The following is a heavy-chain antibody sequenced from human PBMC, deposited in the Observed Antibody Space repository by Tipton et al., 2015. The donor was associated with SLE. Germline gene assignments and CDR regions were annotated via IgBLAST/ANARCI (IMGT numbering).Heavy chain of an antibody. CDR2: IYHSGST. Sequence: TLSLTCAVSGGSVSSGSSSWSWIRQPPGKGLEWIGHIYHSGSTYYNPSLKSRVSISLDRSKNQFSLKLSSVTAADTAVYYCARTRGDYWGQGTLATVSS. CDR1: GGSVSSGSSS. CDR3: ARTRGDY. V-gene: IGHV4-30-2*01. J-gene: IGHJ4*02.